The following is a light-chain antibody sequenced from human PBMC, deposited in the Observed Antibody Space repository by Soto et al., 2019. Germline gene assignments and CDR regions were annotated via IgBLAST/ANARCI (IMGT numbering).Light chain of an antibody. J-gene: IGKJ1*01. CDR1: QSISTSS. Sequence: IVLTRSPRTLSLSPWASETATCRASQSISTSSLAWYRQKPGQAPRLLIYGAFNRATGIPDRFSGGGSGTDFTLTITRLEPEDFAVYYCQYYGNSPLTFGQGTEVDIK. CDR2: GAF. CDR3: QYYGNSPLT. V-gene: IGKV3-20*01.